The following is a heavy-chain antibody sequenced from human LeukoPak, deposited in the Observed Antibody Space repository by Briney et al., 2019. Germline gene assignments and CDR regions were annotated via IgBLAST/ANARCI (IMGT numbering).Heavy chain of an antibody. Sequence: GGSLRLSCAASGFTFSSYGMHWVRQAPGKGLEWVAVIWYDGSNKYYADSVKGRFTISRDNSENTLYLQMNSLRAEDTAVYYCAKLVDTAMVEDAFDIWGQGTMVTVSS. CDR1: GFTFSSYG. D-gene: IGHD5-18*01. V-gene: IGHV3-33*06. CDR3: AKLVDTAMVEDAFDI. CDR2: IWYDGSNK. J-gene: IGHJ3*02.